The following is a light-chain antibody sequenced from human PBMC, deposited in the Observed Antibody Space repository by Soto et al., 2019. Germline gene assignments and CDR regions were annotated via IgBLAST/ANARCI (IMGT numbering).Light chain of an antibody. CDR1: QSISSY. CDR3: KQSYSSQWT. V-gene: IGKV1-39*01. CDR2: AAS. J-gene: IGKJ1*01. Sequence: DIQMAQSPSSRSASVGDRVTITCRASQSISSYLNWYQQKPGKAPKFLIFAASSLQSWVPSRFSGSGSGTDLTLTISTLQPEDFATYYCKQSYSSQWTFGKGAKVDIX.